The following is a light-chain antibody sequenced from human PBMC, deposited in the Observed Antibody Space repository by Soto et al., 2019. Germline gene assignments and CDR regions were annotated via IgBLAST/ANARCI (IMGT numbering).Light chain of an antibody. J-gene: IGLJ2*01. CDR3: SSYRSSNTLL. CDR2: EVS. V-gene: IGLV2-14*01. Sequence: QSALTQPASVSGSPGQSITISCTGTSSDVGDYDYVSWYQQYAGKAPKMMIYEVSNRPSGVSNRFSGSMSGNTASLTISGLPAEDEADYYCSSYRSSNTLLFGGGTKLTVL. CDR1: SSDVGDYDY.